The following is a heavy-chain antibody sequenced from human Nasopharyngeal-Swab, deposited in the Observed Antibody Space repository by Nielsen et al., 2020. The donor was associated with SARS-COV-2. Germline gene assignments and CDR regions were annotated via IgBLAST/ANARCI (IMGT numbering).Heavy chain of an antibody. CDR1: WDSVSSSSAA. CDR2: TYYRSKWYN. Sequence: SPTLSLACAISWDSVSSSSAAWNWIRQSPSRGLEWLGRTYYRSKWYNDYAVSVKSQITINPDTSKNQFSLHLNSVTPEDTAVYYCARARGAYGDYYYYYYTDVWGKGTTVTVSS. J-gene: IGHJ6*03. CDR3: ARARGAYGDYYYYYYTDV. D-gene: IGHD4-17*01. V-gene: IGHV6-1*01.